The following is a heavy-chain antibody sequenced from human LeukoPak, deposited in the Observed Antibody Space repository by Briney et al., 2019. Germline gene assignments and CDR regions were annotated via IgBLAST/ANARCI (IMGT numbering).Heavy chain of an antibody. D-gene: IGHD5-24*01. J-gene: IGHJ4*02. CDR3: ARTPDGPDY. CDR1: GFIFSTYW. Sequence: PGGSLRLSCAASGFIFSTYWMTWFRQAPGKGLEWVVNLKQDGGEKYYMDSVRGRFIISRDNAKNSLYLQMNSLRAEDTAVYYCARTPDGPDYWGQGTLVTVSS. V-gene: IGHV3-7*03. CDR2: LKQDGGEK.